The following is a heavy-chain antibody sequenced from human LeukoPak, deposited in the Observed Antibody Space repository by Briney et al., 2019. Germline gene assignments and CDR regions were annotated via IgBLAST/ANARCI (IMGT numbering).Heavy chain of an antibody. CDR3: TRVPGNYYYYYYMDV. J-gene: IGHJ6*03. CDR1: GFTFGDYA. Sequence: GGSLRLSCTASGFTFGDYAMSWVRQAPGKGLEWVGFIRSKAYGGTTEYAASVKGRFTISRDDSKSIAYLQMDSLKTEDTAVYYCTRVPGNYYYYYYMDVWGKGTTVTVSS. V-gene: IGHV3-49*04. CDR2: IRSKAYGGTT.